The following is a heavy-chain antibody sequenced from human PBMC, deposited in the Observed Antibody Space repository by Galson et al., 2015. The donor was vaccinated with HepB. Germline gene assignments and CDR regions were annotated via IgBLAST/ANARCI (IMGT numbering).Heavy chain of an antibody. D-gene: IGHD3-22*01. Sequence: LRLSCAVSGFTFSSYSMNWVRQAPGKGLEWVSSISGSSNYIHYADSVKGRFIISRDNAKNSLYLQMNSLRAEDTAVYYCARVYYYDYSGYLYWGQGTLVTVSS. J-gene: IGHJ4*02. V-gene: IGHV3-21*01. CDR2: ISGSSNYI. CDR1: GFTFSSYS. CDR3: ARVYYYDYSGYLY.